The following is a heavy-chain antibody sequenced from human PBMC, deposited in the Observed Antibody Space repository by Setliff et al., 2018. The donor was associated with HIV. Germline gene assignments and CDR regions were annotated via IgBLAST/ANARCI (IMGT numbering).Heavy chain of an antibody. CDR1: GGSFSDYY. CDR2: INHSGNT. D-gene: IGHD3-10*01. CDR3: ARATLLIRSWFDP. J-gene: IGHJ5*02. Sequence: PSETLSLTCVVYGGSFSDYYWSWIRQPPGKGLEWIGEINHSGNTTYNPSLKSRVTMSVDTTKNQFSLKVTSVTAADTAVYYCARATLLIRSWFDPWGQGTLVTVS. V-gene: IGHV4-34*01.